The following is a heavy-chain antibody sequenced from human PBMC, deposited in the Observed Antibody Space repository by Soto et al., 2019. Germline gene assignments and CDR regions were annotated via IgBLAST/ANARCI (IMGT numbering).Heavy chain of an antibody. CDR1: GYTFTSYG. Sequence: QVQLVQSGAEVKKPGASVKVSCKASGYTFTSYGISWVRQAPGQGLEWMGWISAYNGNTNYAQKRQGRVTMTTDPSTSTAYRELRSLKSDYTAVYYCARKAGLAIDGACDYWGQGTLVTVSS. D-gene: IGHD1-26*01. CDR3: ARKAGLAIDGACDY. V-gene: IGHV1-18*01. J-gene: IGHJ4*02. CDR2: ISAYNGNT.